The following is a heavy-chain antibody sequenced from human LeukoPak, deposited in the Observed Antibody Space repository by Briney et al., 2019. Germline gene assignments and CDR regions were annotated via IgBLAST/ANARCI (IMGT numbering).Heavy chain of an antibody. D-gene: IGHD6-13*01. CDR2: IYYSGST. V-gene: IGHV4-59*11. J-gene: IGHJ4*02. Sequence: SETLSLTCTVSGGSISSHYWSWIRQPPGKGLEWIGSIYYSGSTYYNPSLKSRVTISVDTSKNQFSLKLSSVTAADTAVYYCARVPLAAAGPNWGQGTLVTVSS. CDR3: ARVPLAAAGPN. CDR1: GGSISSHY.